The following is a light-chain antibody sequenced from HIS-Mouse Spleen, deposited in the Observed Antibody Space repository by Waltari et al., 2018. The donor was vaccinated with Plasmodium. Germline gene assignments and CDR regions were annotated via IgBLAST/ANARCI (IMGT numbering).Light chain of an antibody. Sequence: IVLTQSPATLSLSPGERATLSCRASQSVSSYLAWYQQKPGQAPRLLIYDASNRATGIPAMFSGSGSGTDFTLTISSLEPEDFAVYYCQQRSNWPRVLTFGGGTKVEIK. CDR2: DAS. V-gene: IGKV3-11*01. CDR3: QQRSNWPRVLT. CDR1: QSVSSY. J-gene: IGKJ4*01.